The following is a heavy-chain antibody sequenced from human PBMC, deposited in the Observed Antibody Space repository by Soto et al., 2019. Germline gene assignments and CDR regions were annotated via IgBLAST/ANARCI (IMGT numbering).Heavy chain of an antibody. J-gene: IGHJ4*02. CDR2: IYHSGST. V-gene: IGHV4-4*02. CDR1: GGSISSSNW. Sequence: SETLSLTCAGSGGSISSSNWWSWVRQPPGKGLEWIGEIYHSGSTNYNPSLKSRVTISVDKSKNQFSLKLSSVTAADTAVYYCARVEWDSRSIDYWGQGTLVTVSS. D-gene: IGHD3-22*01. CDR3: ARVEWDSRSIDY.